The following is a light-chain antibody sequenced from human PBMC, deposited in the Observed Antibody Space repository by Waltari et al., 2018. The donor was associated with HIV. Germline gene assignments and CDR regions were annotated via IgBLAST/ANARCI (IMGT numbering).Light chain of an antibody. CDR1: ALPRQF. Sequence: SYELAQPPSVSVSPGQTARLTCSGDALPRQFVYWYQQKPGQAPIVVIYKDSERPSGTPERFSGFISGTTATLAISAVQAEDEADYYCQSADITGTLGVFGGGTRLTV. CDR3: QSADITGTLGV. J-gene: IGLJ2*01. V-gene: IGLV3-25*03. CDR2: KDS.